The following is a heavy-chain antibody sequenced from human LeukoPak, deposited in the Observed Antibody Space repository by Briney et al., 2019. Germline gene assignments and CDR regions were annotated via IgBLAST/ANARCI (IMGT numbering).Heavy chain of an antibody. CDR1: GGSISSYY. CDR2: IYYSGST. V-gene: IGHV4-59*01. J-gene: IGHJ4*02. CDR3: ARGYGDNVGDY. D-gene: IGHD4-17*01. Sequence: PSETLSLTCTVSGGSISSYYWSWIRQPPGKGLEWIGYIYYSGSTNYNPSLKSRVTISVDTSKNQFSLKLSSVTAADTAVYYCARGYGDNVGDYWGQGTLVTVSS.